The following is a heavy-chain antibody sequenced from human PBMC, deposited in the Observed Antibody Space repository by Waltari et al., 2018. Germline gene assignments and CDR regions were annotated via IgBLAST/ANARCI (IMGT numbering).Heavy chain of an antibody. Sequence: QVHLVESGGGVVQPGGSLRLSCAASGFTFSDIGMRWVRQAPGKGLEWVAFIRYDASDIYYRDSVKGRFTISRDNSKNTLFLQMSSLRAEDTAVYYCAKVGVGLTTWYAFDIWGQGTMVTVSS. V-gene: IGHV3-30*02. CDR3: AKVGVGLTTWYAFDI. CDR2: IRYDASDI. D-gene: IGHD1-1*01. CDR1: GFTFSDIG. J-gene: IGHJ3*02.